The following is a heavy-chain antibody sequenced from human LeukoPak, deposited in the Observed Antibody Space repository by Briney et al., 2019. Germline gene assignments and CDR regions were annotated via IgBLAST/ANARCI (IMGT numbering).Heavy chain of an antibody. CDR1: GGSISSYY. CDR3: ARGGRRYFDWLRDSLFDY. Sequence: SETLSLTCTVSGGSISSYYWSWIRQPPGKGLEWIGYIDYSGSTNYNPSLKSRVTISVDTSKNQFSLKLSSVTAADTAVYYCARGGRRYFDWLRDSLFDYWGQGTLVTVSS. V-gene: IGHV4-59*01. D-gene: IGHD3-9*01. CDR2: IDYSGST. J-gene: IGHJ4*02.